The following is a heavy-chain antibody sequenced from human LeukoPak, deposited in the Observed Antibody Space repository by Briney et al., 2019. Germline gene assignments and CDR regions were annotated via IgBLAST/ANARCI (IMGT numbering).Heavy chain of an antibody. CDR3: AKIRYYDILTGYYSQGYFDY. CDR1: GFTFSSYA. Sequence: GGSLRLSCAASGFTFSSYAMSWVRQAPGKGLEWVSAISGSGGSTYYADSVKGRFTISRDNSKNTLYLQMNSLRAEDTAVYYCAKIRYYDILTGYYSQGYFDYWGQGTLVTVCS. V-gene: IGHV3-23*01. CDR2: ISGSGGST. D-gene: IGHD3-9*01. J-gene: IGHJ4*02.